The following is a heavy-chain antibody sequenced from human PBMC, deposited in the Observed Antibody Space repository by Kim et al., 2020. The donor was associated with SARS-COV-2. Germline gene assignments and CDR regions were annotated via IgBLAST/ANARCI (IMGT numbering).Heavy chain of an antibody. D-gene: IGHD3-22*01. V-gene: IGHV3-15*01. CDR3: ATEIPDSSGYYYFDN. Sequence: ATGKGKFNNSRDTSKNTLFLQMNSLKTEDTAVYYCATEIPDSSGYYYFDNWGQGTLVTVS. J-gene: IGHJ4*02.